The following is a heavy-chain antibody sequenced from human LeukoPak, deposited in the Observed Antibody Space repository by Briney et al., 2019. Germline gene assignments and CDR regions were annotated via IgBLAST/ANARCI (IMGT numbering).Heavy chain of an antibody. CDR2: IYTSGST. V-gene: IGHV4-4*07. CDR3: ARIATTVTSSDYYYYMDV. D-gene: IGHD4-11*01. CDR1: GGSISSYY. J-gene: IGHJ6*03. Sequence: PSETLSLTCTVSGGSISSYYWSWIRQPAGKGLEWIGRIYTSGSTNYNPSLKSRVTMSVDTSKNQFSLKLSSVTAADTAVYYCARIATTVTSSDYYYYMDVWGKGTTVTVSS.